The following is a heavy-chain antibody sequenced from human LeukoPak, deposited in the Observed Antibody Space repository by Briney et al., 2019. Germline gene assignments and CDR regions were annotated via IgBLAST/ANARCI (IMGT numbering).Heavy chain of an antibody. CDR2: ISGSGGST. J-gene: IGHJ6*02. Sequence: PGGSLRLSCAASGFTFSSYAMSWVRQAPGKGLEWVSAISGSGGSTYYADSVKGRFTISRDNSKNTLYLQMNSLRAEDTAVYYCARVFTIFYGMDVWGQGTTVTVSS. CDR3: ARVFTIFYGMDV. CDR1: GFTFSSYA. V-gene: IGHV3-23*01. D-gene: IGHD3-9*01.